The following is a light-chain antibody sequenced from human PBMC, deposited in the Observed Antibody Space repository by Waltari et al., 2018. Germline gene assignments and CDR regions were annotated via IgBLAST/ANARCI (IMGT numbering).Light chain of an antibody. CDR3: SSYTSSSAVV. V-gene: IGLV2-14*01. CDR2: EVS. J-gene: IGLJ2*01. CDR1: SSDVGGYNY. Sequence: QSALTQPASVSGSPGQSITISCTGTSSDVGGYNYVSWYQQHPGKAPNLMIYEVSNRPSGVSNRFSGAKSGHTASLTLSGLQAEDEADYYCSSYTSSSAVVFGGGTKLTVL.